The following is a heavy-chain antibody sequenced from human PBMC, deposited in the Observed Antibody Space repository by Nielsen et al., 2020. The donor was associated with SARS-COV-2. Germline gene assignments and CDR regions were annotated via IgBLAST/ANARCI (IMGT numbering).Heavy chain of an antibody. J-gene: IGHJ4*02. CDR2: ITPIGGTT. CDR1: GYTFSTYY. Sequence: ASVKVSCKPSGYTFSTYYMHWVRQAPGQSLEWMGIITPIGGTTTYARKFQGRITMTRDTSTSTVYMELSSLRIEDTAVYYCAREWDDYESSAYDYWGQGTLVTVS. V-gene: IGHV1-46*01. D-gene: IGHD3-22*01. CDR3: AREWDDYESSAYDY.